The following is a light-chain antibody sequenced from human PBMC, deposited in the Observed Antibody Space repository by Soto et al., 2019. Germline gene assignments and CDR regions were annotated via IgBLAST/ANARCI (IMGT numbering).Light chain of an antibody. J-gene: IGLJ3*02. CDR2: RNN. V-gene: IGLV1-47*01. Sequence: QSVLTQPPSASGTPGQRVTISCSGSSSNIGSNYVYWHQQIPGTAPKLLIYRNNQRPSGVPERFSASKSGTSASLAISGLRSEDEADYYCAAWDDSLRGRVFGGETKLTVL. CDR1: SSNIGSNY. CDR3: AAWDDSLRGRV.